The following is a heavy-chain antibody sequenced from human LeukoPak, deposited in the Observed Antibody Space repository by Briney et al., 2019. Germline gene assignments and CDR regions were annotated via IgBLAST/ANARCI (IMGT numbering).Heavy chain of an antibody. CDR2: IYYSGST. V-gene: IGHV4-59*01. CDR3: ARAIVGATGPYYYMDV. CDR1: GGSISSYY. D-gene: IGHD1-26*01. J-gene: IGHJ6*03. Sequence: KPSETLSLTCTVSGGSISSYYWSWIRQPPGKGLEWIGYIYYSGSTNYNPSLESRVTISVDTSKNQFSLKLSSVTAADTAVYYCARAIVGATGPYYYMDVWGKGTTVTVSS.